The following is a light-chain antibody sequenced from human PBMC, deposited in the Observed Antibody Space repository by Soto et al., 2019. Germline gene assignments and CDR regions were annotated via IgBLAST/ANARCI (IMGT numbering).Light chain of an antibody. Sequence: EIVMTQYPATLSVSPGERATLSCRASQSVSSNLAWYQQKPGQAPRLLIYGASTRATGIPARFSGSGSGTEFTLTISSLQSEDFAVYYCQQYNNWPPVVYTFGQGTKLEIK. V-gene: IGKV3-15*01. CDR3: QQYNNWPPVVYT. CDR1: QSVSSN. CDR2: GAS. J-gene: IGKJ2*01.